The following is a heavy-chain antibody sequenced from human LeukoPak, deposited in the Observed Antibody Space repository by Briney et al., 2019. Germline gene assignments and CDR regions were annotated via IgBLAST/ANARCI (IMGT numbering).Heavy chain of an antibody. Sequence: GGSLRLSCAASGFTFSSYAMHWVRQAPGKGLEWVAVISYDGSNKYYADSVKGRFTISRDNSKNTLYPQMNSLRAEDTAVYYCARVAYDSSDYFDYWGQGTLVTVSS. V-gene: IGHV3-30*04. J-gene: IGHJ4*02. CDR1: GFTFSSYA. D-gene: IGHD3-22*01. CDR3: ARVAYDSSDYFDY. CDR2: ISYDGSNK.